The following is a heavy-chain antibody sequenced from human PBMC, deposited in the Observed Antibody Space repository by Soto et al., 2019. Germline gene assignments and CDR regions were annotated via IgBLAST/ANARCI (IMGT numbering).Heavy chain of an antibody. CDR1: GFTFSSYS. CDR3: GRGGSNWNY. D-gene: IGHD1-20*01. J-gene: IGHJ4*02. CDR2: ISSSSSYI. Sequence: GGSLRLSCAASGFTFSSYSMNWVRQAPGKGLEWVSSISSSSSYIYYADSLKGRFTISRDNAENSLYLQMNSLRADDTAVDYCGRGGSNWNYWGQGTLVTVSS. V-gene: IGHV3-21*06.